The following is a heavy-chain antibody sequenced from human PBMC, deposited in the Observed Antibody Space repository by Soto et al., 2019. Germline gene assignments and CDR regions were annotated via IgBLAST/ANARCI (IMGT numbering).Heavy chain of an antibody. V-gene: IGHV4-61*08. D-gene: IGHD4-17*01. CDR3: ARHESDYADY. Sequence: SETLSLTCTVSGGSISSGGYYWSWIRQHPGKGLEWIGYIYYSGSTNYNPSLKSRVTISVDTSKNQFSLKLSSVTAADTAVYYCARHESDYADYWGQGTLVTVSS. J-gene: IGHJ4*02. CDR1: GGSISSGGYY. CDR2: IYYSGST.